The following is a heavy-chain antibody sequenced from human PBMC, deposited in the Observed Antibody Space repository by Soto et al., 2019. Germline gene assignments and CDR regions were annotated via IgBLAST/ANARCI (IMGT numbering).Heavy chain of an antibody. Sequence: QVQLQESGPGLVTPSQTLSLTCTVSGGSIYSGAFYWSWIRQHPGKGLEWLGYIYYTGNTYYSPSLKSRVTMSVDTSKNQFSLKLSSVTAADTAVYYCARVYSDYYFDYWGQGTLVTVSS. CDR3: ARVYSDYYFDY. CDR1: GGSIYSGAFY. V-gene: IGHV4-31*03. D-gene: IGHD4-17*01. CDR2: IYYTGNT. J-gene: IGHJ4*02.